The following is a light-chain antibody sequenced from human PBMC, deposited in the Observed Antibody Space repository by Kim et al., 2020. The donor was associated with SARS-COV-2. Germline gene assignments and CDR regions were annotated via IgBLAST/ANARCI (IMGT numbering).Light chain of an antibody. CDR1: QSVGSY. Sequence: EIVLTQSPATLSLSPGESATLSCRASQSVGSYLAWYQQKPGQAPRVLIYDASNRFTGIPARFSGSGSVTDFTLTISSLEPEDFAVYYCQQRNSRPRTFGQGTKVDIK. J-gene: IGKJ1*01. V-gene: IGKV3-11*01. CDR2: DAS. CDR3: QQRNSRPRT.